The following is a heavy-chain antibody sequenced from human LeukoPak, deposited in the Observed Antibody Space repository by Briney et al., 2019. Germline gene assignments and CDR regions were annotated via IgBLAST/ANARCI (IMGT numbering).Heavy chain of an antibody. D-gene: IGHD3-10*01. CDR2: INHSGST. CDR1: GGSFSGYY. J-gene: IGHJ5*02. Sequence: SETLSLTCAVSGGSFSGYYWSWIRQPPGQGLEWIGEINHSGSTNYNPSLKSRVTISVDTSKNRFSLKLSSVTAADTAVYYCARIGAATTHFDPWGQGTLVTVSS. CDR3: ARIGAATTHFDP. V-gene: IGHV4-34*01.